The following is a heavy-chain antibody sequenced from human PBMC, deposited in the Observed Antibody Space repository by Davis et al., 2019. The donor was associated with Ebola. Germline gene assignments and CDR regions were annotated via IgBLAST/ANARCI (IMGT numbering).Heavy chain of an antibody. CDR2: ISYDGSNK. Sequence: GGSLRLSCAASGFTFSSYSMNWVRQAPGKGLEWVAVISYDGSNKYYADSVKGRFTISRDNSKNTLYLQMNSLRVEDTAVYYCARGSRRYSSTLRINWFDPWGQGTLVTVSS. CDR3: ARGSRRYSSTLRINWFDP. V-gene: IGHV3-30*03. CDR1: GFTFSSYS. J-gene: IGHJ5*02. D-gene: IGHD6-13*01.